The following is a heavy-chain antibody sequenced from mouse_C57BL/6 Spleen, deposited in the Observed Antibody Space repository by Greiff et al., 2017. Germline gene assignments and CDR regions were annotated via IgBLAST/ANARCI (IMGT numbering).Heavy chain of an antibody. D-gene: IGHD2-1*01. CDR2: IDPSDSYT. Sequence: VQLQQPGAELVKPGASVKLSCKASGYTFTSYWMQWVKQRPGQGLEWIGEIDPSDSYTNYNQKFKGKATLTVDTSSSTAYMQLSSLTSEDSAVYYCARRVYYGPYYYALDYWGQGTSVTVSS. V-gene: IGHV1-50*01. CDR3: ARRVYYGPYYYALDY. J-gene: IGHJ4*01. CDR1: GYTFTSYW.